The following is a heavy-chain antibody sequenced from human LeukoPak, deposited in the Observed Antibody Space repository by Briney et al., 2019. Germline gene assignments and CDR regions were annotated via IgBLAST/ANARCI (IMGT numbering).Heavy chain of an antibody. V-gene: IGHV1-69*13. D-gene: IGHD2-2*01. CDR1: GYTFTSYG. Sequence: GASVKVSCKASGYTFTSYGISWVRQAPGQGLEWMGGIIPIFGTANYAQKFQGRVTITADESTSTAYMELSSLRSEDTAVYYCASWDIVVVPAADFHYYYYMDVWGKGTTVTVSS. CDR3: ASWDIVVVPAADFHYYYYMDV. CDR2: IIPIFGTA. J-gene: IGHJ6*03.